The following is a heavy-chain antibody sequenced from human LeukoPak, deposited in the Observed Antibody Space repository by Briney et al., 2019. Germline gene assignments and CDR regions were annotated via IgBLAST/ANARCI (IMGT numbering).Heavy chain of an antibody. J-gene: IGHJ3*02. Sequence: EASVKVSCKASGYTFTGYYMHWVRQAPGQGLEWMGWINPNSGDTKYAQKFQGRVTMTRDTSISTTYMELSRLKSDDTAVYYCVRDGAFDIWGQGTMVTVSS. CDR3: VRDGAFDI. V-gene: IGHV1-2*02. CDR1: GYTFTGYY. CDR2: INPNSGDT.